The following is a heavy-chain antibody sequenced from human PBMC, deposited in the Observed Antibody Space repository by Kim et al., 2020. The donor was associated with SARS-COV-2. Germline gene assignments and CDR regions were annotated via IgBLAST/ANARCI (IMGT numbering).Heavy chain of an antibody. Sequence: GGSLRLSCAVSGFTVTNDHMTWIRQAPGRGLEWVSVIFSGGATYYAPSVQGRLTVSRVSYNNTLSLQMNSLSAEDTAIYYCARDPVADGYSFFDYWGQG. V-gene: IGHV3-53*01. D-gene: IGHD4-4*01. CDR3: ARDPVADGYSFFDY. CDR2: IFSGGAT. CDR1: GFTVTNDH. J-gene: IGHJ4*02.